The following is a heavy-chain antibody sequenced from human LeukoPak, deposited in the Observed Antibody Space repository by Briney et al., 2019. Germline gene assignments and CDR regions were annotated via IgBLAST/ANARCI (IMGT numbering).Heavy chain of an antibody. CDR1: GFAFQFFE. CDR3: AKDKDTPATAQPQRGYFES. J-gene: IGHJ4*02. D-gene: IGHD2-21*02. CDR2: ISKSGDSS. V-gene: IGHV3-23*01. Sequence: GGSLRLSCAASGFAFQFFEMHWVRQAPGRGLEWVSGISKSGDSSNYADSVKGRFTISRDNSKNTVDLQMNSLRVEDTAVYFCAKDKDTPATAQPQRGYFESWGQGTLVTVSS.